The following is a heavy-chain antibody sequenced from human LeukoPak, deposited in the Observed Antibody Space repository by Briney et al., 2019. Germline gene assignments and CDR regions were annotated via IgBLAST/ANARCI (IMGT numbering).Heavy chain of an antibody. CDR1: GYTFTSYY. J-gene: IGHJ3*02. CDR3: ARDPSYYDSSGRSTCAFDI. CDR2: INPSGGST. V-gene: IGHV1-46*01. D-gene: IGHD3-22*01. Sequence: ASVKVSCKASGYTFTSYYMHWVRQAPGQGLEWMGIINPSGGSTSYAQKFQGRVTMTRDMSTSTVYMELSSLRSEDTAVYYCARDPSYYDSSGRSTCAFDIWGQGTMVTVSS.